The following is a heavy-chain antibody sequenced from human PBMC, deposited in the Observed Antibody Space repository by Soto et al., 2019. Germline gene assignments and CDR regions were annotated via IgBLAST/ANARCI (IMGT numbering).Heavy chain of an antibody. Sequence: QVQLVQSGAEVKKPASSVKVSCRASGGTLNKHAITWVRRAPGLGLEWLGGSIPMFGIPNYPQKFQGRVTITADDSTNTSHMELNSLTSDEPAVYYCARGGTSGWLKGAYAVWGQGTRVTVSS. V-gene: IGHV1-69*01. CDR3: ARGGTSGWLKGAYAV. D-gene: IGHD6-19*01. CDR1: GGTLNKHA. J-gene: IGHJ3*01. CDR2: SIPMFGIP.